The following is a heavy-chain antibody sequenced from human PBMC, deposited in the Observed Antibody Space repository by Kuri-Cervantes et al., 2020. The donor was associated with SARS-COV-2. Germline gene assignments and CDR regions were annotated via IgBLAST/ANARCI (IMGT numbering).Heavy chain of an antibody. Sequence: GESLKISCAASGFTFSSYAMSWVRQAPGKGLEWVSSISSSSSYIYYADSVKGRFTISRDNAKNSLYLQMNSLRAEDTAVYYCARWVVAATNWFDPWGQGTLVTVSS. J-gene: IGHJ5*02. CDR2: ISSSSSYI. D-gene: IGHD2-15*01. CDR1: GFTFSSYA. CDR3: ARWVVAATNWFDP. V-gene: IGHV3-21*01.